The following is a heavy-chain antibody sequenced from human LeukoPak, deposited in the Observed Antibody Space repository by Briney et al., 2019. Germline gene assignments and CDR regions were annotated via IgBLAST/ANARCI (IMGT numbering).Heavy chain of an antibody. V-gene: IGHV4-39*01. CDR2: IYHSGST. Sequence: PSETLSLTCTVSGGSISSSSYYWGWIRQPPGKGLEWIGSIYHSGSTYYNPSLKSRVTISVDTSKNQFSLKLSSVTAADTAVYYCARQPGTIRPSNWFDPWGQGTLVTVSS. D-gene: IGHD3-3*01. J-gene: IGHJ5*02. CDR3: ARQPGTIRPSNWFDP. CDR1: GGSISSSSYY.